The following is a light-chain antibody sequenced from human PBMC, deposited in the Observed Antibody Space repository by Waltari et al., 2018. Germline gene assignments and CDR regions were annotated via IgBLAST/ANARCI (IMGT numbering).Light chain of an antibody. J-gene: IGKJ1*01. V-gene: IGKV1-5*03. CDR3: LQYDAFTWA. Sequence: DIQMTPSPSTLSAYVGDRVTMTCRATQNIGTSLAWYQQKPGKAPILLIYKASSLQGDVPSRFSGSGSGTVFTLTISSLQPDDFATYHCLQYDAFTWAFGQGTRVEIK. CDR1: QNIGTS. CDR2: KAS.